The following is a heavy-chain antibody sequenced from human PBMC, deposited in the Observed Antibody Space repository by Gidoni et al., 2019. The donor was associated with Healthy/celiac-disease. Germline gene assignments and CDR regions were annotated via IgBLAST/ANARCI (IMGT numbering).Heavy chain of an antibody. J-gene: IGHJ4*02. CDR3: ARSPPICSGGSCYQRGFDY. CDR2: ITHSGST. Sequence: QVHLQQWGAVLLKPSETLSLTCAVYGGSLRGYYWSWIRPPPGKGLEWIGEITHSGSTNYNPSLKSRVTISVDTSKNQFSLKLSSVTAADTAVYYCARSPPICSGGSCYQRGFDYWGQGTLVTVSS. CDR1: GGSLRGYY. V-gene: IGHV4-34*01. D-gene: IGHD2-15*01.